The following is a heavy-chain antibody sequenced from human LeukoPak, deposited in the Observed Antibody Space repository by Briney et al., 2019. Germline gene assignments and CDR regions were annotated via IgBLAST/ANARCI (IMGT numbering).Heavy chain of an antibody. V-gene: IGHV3-21*01. J-gene: IGHJ4*02. CDR1: GFTFTTYW. D-gene: IGHD2-15*01. CDR2: ISSSSSYI. CDR3: ARDSDVHCSGGSCTNFDY. Sequence: GESLRLSCAASGFTFTTYWMSWVRQAPGKGLEWVSSISSSSSYIYYADSVKGRFTISRDNAKNSLYLQMNSLRAEDTAVYYSARDSDVHCSGGSCTNFDYWGQGTLVTVSS.